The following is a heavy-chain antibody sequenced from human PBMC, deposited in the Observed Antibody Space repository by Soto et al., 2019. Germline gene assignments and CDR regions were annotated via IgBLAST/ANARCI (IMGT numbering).Heavy chain of an antibody. V-gene: IGHV4-34*01. CDR3: ARGLGSSSSFYYYYGMDV. Sequence: PSETLSLTCAVYGGSFSGYYWSWIRQPPGKGLEWIGEINHSGSTNYNPSLKSRVTISVDTSKNQFSLKLSSVTAADTAVYYCARGLGSSSSFYYYYGMDVWGQGTTVTV. CDR1: GGSFSGYY. CDR2: INHSGST. D-gene: IGHD6-6*01. J-gene: IGHJ6*02.